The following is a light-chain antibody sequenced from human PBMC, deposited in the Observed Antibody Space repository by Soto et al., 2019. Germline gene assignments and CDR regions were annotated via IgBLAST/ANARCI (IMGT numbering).Light chain of an antibody. Sequence: DIQMTQSPSSLSASVGDRVTITCRASQDISNYLNWYQQKPGKAPKLLIYDASNLETGVPSKFRGSEPGTDFTLTISILQPEDIATYYCQQYDNLPSLTFGGGTKVEIK. CDR1: QDISNY. J-gene: IGKJ4*01. V-gene: IGKV1-33*01. CDR3: QQYDNLPSLT. CDR2: DAS.